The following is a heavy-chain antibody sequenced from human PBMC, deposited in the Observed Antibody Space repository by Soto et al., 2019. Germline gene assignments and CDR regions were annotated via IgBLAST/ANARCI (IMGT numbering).Heavy chain of an antibody. J-gene: IGHJ5*02. CDR3: AKGGSSWTEWFDP. CDR1: GYPLTAKY. CDR2: TNPSSGGT. V-gene: IGHV1-2*02. D-gene: IGHD6-13*01. Sequence: ASVKVSCKASGYPLTAKYLHWVRQAPGQGLEWMGWTNPSSGGTKEAQKFRGRVTMTRDTSISAAYMELSRLTSDDTAVYYCAKGGSSWTEWFDPWRQGTLVTVSS.